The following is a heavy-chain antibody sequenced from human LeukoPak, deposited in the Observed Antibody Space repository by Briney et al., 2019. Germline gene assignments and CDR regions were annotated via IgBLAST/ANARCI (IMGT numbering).Heavy chain of an antibody. D-gene: IGHD3-10*01. Sequence: GASVKVSCKASGYTFTSYYMHWVRQAPGQGLEWMGIINPSGGSTSYAQKFQGRVTMTRDTSTSTVYMELSSLRSEDTAVYYCARDLDYYGSGSYVGSAFDIWGQGTMVTVSS. V-gene: IGHV1-46*01. CDR3: ARDLDYYGSGSYVGSAFDI. CDR1: GYTFTSYY. CDR2: INPSGGST. J-gene: IGHJ3*02.